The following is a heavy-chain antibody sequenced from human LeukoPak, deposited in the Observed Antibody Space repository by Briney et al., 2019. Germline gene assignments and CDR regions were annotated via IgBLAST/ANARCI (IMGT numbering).Heavy chain of an antibody. CDR3: ARAPRNGYNSYAFDI. CDR1: GFTFSSYG. CDR2: IWYEGINK. V-gene: IGHV3-33*01. Sequence: PGGSLRLSCGASGFTFSSYGMHWVRQAPGKGLEWVAVIWYEGINKYYVDSVKGRFTISRDTSKNTLYLQMNSLRAEDTAVYYCARAPRNGYNSYAFDIWGQGTMVTVSS. J-gene: IGHJ3*02. D-gene: IGHD5-24*01.